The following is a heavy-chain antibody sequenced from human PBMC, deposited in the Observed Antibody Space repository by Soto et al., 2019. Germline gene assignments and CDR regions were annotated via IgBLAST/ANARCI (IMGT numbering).Heavy chain of an antibody. V-gene: IGHV3-30-3*01. CDR3: ARGYDFWSGYYYPYGMDV. Sequence: TGGSLRLSCAASGFTFSSYAMHWVRQAPCKGLEWVAVISYDGSNKNHADTVKGRFTISRDNSKNTLYLQMNSLRAEDTAVYYCARGYDFWSGYYYPYGMDVWGQGTTVTLPS. CDR1: GFTFSSYA. J-gene: IGHJ6*02. D-gene: IGHD3-3*01. CDR2: ISYDGSNK.